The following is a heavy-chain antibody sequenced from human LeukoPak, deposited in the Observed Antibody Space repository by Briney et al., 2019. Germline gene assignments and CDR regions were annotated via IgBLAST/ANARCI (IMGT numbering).Heavy chain of an antibody. J-gene: IGHJ5*02. Sequence: SETLSLTCTVSAGSISSNDDYWGWIRQSPGKGLEWIGSIHHSGSAKHNPSLRSRVTISIDTSKNHFSLNLNSLTAADTALYYCARHDHSDFGDPNWFDPWGQGTLVTVSS. V-gene: IGHV4-39*01. CDR3: ARHDHSDFGDPNWFDP. D-gene: IGHD4-17*01. CDR1: AGSISSNDDY. CDR2: IHHSGSA.